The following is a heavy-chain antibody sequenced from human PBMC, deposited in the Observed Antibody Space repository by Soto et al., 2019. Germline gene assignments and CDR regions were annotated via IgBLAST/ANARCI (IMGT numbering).Heavy chain of an antibody. J-gene: IGHJ6*02. V-gene: IGHV3-74*01. CDR3: ARDRSYALDV. Sequence: PGGSLRLSCAVSDFTFSNSWMHWFRQAPGKGLVWVSHINSDGSGTDYADSVKGRFTISRDNAKNTVYLQMNSLRAEDTATYYCARDRSYALDVWGQGSTVTVSS. CDR2: INSDGSGT. CDR1: DFTFSNSW.